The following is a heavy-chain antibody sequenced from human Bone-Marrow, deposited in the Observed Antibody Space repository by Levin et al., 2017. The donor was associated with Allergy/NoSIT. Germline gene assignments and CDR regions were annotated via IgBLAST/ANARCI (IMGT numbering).Heavy chain of an antibody. D-gene: IGHD6-25*01. CDR3: ARSSLTIGYFFD. Sequence: SETLSLTCSVSGASVTSGAYHWSWIRQPPGTGLEWIGSIFDTGATNYNPSLEGRFTLSIDTSNNQFSVRLPSVTAADTAVYYCARSSLTIGYFFDWGQGTLVTVSS. V-gene: IGHV4-61*08. CDR2: IFDTGAT. CDR1: GASVTSGAYH. J-gene: IGHJ4*02.